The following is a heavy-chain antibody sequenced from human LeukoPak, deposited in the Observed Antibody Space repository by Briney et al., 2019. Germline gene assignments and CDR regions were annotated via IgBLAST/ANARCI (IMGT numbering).Heavy chain of an antibody. CDR3: TRDNFGARDS. CDR2: INEGGSST. D-gene: IGHD4-17*01. Sequence: QPGGSLRLSCAASGFTFSSYAMSWVRQAPGKGLEWVSRINEGGSSTSYAESVRGRFTISRDNAKNTLYLQMNSLRAEDTAVYYCTRDNFGARDSWGQGTLVTVSS. CDR1: GFTFSSYA. V-gene: IGHV3-74*01. J-gene: IGHJ4*02.